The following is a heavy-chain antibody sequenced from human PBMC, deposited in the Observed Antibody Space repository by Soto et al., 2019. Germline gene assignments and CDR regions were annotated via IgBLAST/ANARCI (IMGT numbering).Heavy chain of an antibody. D-gene: IGHD6-19*01. CDR2: IKSKTDGGTT. J-gene: IGHJ4*02. Sequence: EVQLVESGGGLVRPGGSLRLSCAASGFTFNNAWMSWVRQTPGKGLEWIGRIKSKTDGGTTDYAAPVKGRFTISRDDSKNTLYLQMNSLKTEDTAVYYCTAQSGWAAYYFDYWGQGTLVTVSS. CDR1: GFTFNNAW. V-gene: IGHV3-15*01. CDR3: TAQSGWAAYYFDY.